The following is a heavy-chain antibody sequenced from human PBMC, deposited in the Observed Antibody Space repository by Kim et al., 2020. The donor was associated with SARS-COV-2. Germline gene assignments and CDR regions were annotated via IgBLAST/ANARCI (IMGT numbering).Heavy chain of an antibody. CDR2: IIPIFGTA. J-gene: IGHJ6*02. CDR1: GGTFSSYA. V-gene: IGHV1-69*13. D-gene: IGHD5-12*01. Sequence: SVKVSCKASGGTFSSYAISWVRQAPGQGLEWMGGIIPIFGTANYAQKFQGRVTITADESTSTAYMELSSLRSEDTAVYYCATPGEWLRLRDYYYGMDVWGQGTTVTVSS. CDR3: ATPGEWLRLRDYYYGMDV.